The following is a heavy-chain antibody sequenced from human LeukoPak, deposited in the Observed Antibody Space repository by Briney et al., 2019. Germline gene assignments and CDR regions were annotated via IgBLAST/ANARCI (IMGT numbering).Heavy chain of an antibody. CDR3: ARFGYYYDSSGYYESNSEVDY. CDR2: ISAYNGNT. D-gene: IGHD3-22*01. J-gene: IGHJ4*02. CDR1: GYTFTSYG. V-gene: IGHV1-18*01. Sequence: ASVKVSCKASGYTFTSYGISWVRQAPGQGLEWMGWISAYNGNTNYAQKLQGRVTMTTDTSTSTAHMELRSLRSDDTAVYYCARFGYYYDSSGYYESNSEVDYWGQGTLVTVSS.